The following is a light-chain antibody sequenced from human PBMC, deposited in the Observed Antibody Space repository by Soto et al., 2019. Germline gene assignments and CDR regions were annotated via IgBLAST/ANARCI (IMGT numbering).Light chain of an antibody. CDR3: QQYGSSPMYS. V-gene: IGKV3-20*01. CDR2: AAS. J-gene: IGKJ2*03. CDR1: QSINSNV. Sequence: EIVLTQSPGTLSLSTGEGATLSCRASQSINSNVLAWYQHKVGQAPRLLFHAASIRATGIPDRFSGSGSGTDFTLTLSRLEPEDFAVYYCQQYGSSPMYSFGQGTKLEIK.